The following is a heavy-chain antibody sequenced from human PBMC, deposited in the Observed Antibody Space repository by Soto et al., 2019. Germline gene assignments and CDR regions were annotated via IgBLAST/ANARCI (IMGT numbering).Heavy chain of an antibody. V-gene: IGHV4-39*01. CDR3: ARPVYARWAFDI. CDR2: IYYSGLA. J-gene: IGHJ3*02. D-gene: IGHD2-2*01. Sequence: PSETLSLTCTVSGDSMTISDFLWGWVRQPPGKGLEWIGGIYYSGLANYNPSLRSRATMSVDTSRNQFFLNVTSVTAADTAVYYCARPVYARWAFDIWGQGKLVTVS. CDR1: GDSMTISDFL.